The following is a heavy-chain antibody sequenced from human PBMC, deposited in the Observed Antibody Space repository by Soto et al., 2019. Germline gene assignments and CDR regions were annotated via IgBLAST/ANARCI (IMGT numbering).Heavy chain of an antibody. V-gene: IGHV3-21*01. CDR1: GFTFSSYS. J-gene: IGHJ4*02. Sequence: EVQLVESGGGLVKPGGSLRLSCAASGFTFSSYSMNWVHQAPGKGLEWVSSISSSSSYIYYADSVKGRFTISRDNAKNSLYLQMNSLRAEDTAVYYCARGGSSGYYFDYWGQGTLVTVSS. CDR3: ARGGSSGYYFDY. CDR2: ISSSSSYI. D-gene: IGHD3-22*01.